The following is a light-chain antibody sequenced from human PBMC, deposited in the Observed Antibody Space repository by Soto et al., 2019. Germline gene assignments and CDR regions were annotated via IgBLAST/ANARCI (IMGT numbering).Light chain of an antibody. Sequence: EIVLTQSPGTLSLSPGERATLSCRASQSVSSNYLAWYQQKPGQAPRLLIYGASSRATGIPDRFSASGSGTDLTLTISRLEPEDFAVYYCQQYGSSPLTFGGGTKVEIK. CDR1: QSVSSNY. CDR3: QQYGSSPLT. CDR2: GAS. J-gene: IGKJ4*01. V-gene: IGKV3-20*01.